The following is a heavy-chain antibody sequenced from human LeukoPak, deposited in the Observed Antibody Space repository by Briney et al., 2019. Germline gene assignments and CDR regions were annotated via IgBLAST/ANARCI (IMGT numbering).Heavy chain of an antibody. Sequence: PSETLSLTCTVSGGSISSGDYYWSWIRQPPGKGLERIGYIYYSGSTYYNPSLKSRVTISVDTSKNQFSLKLSSVTAADTAVYYCAREVVAALNWFDPWGQGTLVTVSS. CDR1: GGSISSGDYY. CDR2: IYYSGST. V-gene: IGHV4-30-4*01. CDR3: AREVVAALNWFDP. J-gene: IGHJ5*02. D-gene: IGHD2-15*01.